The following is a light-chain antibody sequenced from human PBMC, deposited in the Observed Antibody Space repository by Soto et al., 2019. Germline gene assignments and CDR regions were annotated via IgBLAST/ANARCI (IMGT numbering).Light chain of an antibody. CDR1: QTIGTY. V-gene: IGKV1-39*01. J-gene: IGKJ1*01. CDR2: DAS. CDR3: QQSYNTPLT. Sequence: IEVTQSPSSPAASVGDRVAITCRASQTIGTYLNWYRHKSGAAPELLIYDASTLQSGVPPRFRGGASGTDFTLTISSLQLDDFATYYCQQSYNTPLTFGQGTKV.